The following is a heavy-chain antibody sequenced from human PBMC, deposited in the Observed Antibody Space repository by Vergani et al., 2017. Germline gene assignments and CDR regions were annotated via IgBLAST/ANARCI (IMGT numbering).Heavy chain of an antibody. Sequence: EVQLVESGGGLVQPGRSLRLSCAASGFTFDDYAMHWVRQAPGKGLDWVSGISWNSGSIGYADSVKGRFTISRDIAKNSLYLQMNSPRAEDTALYYCANLPSIAAAGTSAFDIWDRGTMVTFSS. J-gene: IGHJ3*02. D-gene: IGHD6-13*01. CDR3: ANLPSIAAAGTSAFDI. CDR1: GFTFDDYA. CDR2: ISWNSGSI. V-gene: IGHV3-9*01.